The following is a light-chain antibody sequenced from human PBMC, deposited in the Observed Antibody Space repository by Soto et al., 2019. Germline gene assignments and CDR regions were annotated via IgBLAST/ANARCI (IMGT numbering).Light chain of an antibody. Sequence: QSVLSQPASVSGSPGQSITISCTGTSHDVGYYNYVSWYQQHPGQAPKLMISEVTTRPSGVSDRFSGSKSGNTASLTISRLQAEDEAHYYCSSYTTAYTQVFGGGTKLTVL. V-gene: IGLV2-14*01. CDR2: EVT. J-gene: IGLJ3*02. CDR3: SSYTTAYTQV. CDR1: SHDVGYYNY.